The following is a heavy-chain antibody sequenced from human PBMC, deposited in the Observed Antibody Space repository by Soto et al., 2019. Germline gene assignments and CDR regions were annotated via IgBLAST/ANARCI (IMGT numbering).Heavy chain of an antibody. CDR3: ARVVADIVVVPAAELFDY. D-gene: IGHD2-2*01. CDR2: IYYSGST. Sequence: QVQLQESGPGLVKPSQTLSLTCTVSGGSISSGDYYWSWIRQPPGKGLEWIGYIYYSGSTYYNPSLQSRVTITVDTSKNQFSLKLSSVTAADTAVHYCARVVADIVVVPAAELFDYWGQGTLVTVSS. J-gene: IGHJ4*02. CDR1: GGSISSGDYY. V-gene: IGHV4-30-4*01.